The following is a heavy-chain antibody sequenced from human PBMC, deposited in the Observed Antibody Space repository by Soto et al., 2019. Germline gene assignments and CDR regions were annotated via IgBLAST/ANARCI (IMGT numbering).Heavy chain of an antibody. Sequence: SETLSLTCAVYGGSFSGYYWSWIRQPPGKGLEWIGEINHSGSTNYNPSLKSRVTISVDTSKNQFSLKLSSVTAADTAVYYCARGKITMVRGVIILWAYYFDYWGQGTLVTVS. CDR3: ARGKITMVRGVIILWAYYFDY. D-gene: IGHD3-10*01. J-gene: IGHJ4*02. CDR2: INHSGST. CDR1: GGSFSGYY. V-gene: IGHV4-34*01.